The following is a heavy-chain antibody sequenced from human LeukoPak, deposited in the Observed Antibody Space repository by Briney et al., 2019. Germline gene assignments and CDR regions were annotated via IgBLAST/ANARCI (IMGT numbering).Heavy chain of an antibody. D-gene: IGHD6-6*01. Sequence: SETLSLTCTVSGGSISSYYWSWIRQPPGKGLEWIGEINHSGSTNYNPSLKSRVTISVDTSKNQFSLKLSSVTATDTAVYYCARLLVPRGIRGYSSSSGNYYYYYMDVWGKGTTVTVSS. J-gene: IGHJ6*03. CDR1: GGSISSYY. CDR3: ARLLVPRGIRGYSSSSGNYYYYYMDV. CDR2: INHSGST. V-gene: IGHV4-34*01.